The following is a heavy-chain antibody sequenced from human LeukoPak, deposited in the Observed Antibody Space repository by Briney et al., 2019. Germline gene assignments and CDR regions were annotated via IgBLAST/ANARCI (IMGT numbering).Heavy chain of an antibody. CDR2: INHSGST. CDR1: GGSFSGYY. D-gene: IGHD6-13*01. CDR3: AAYSSSWYRGDY. J-gene: IGHJ4*02. V-gene: IGHV4-34*01. Sequence: SETLSLTCAVYGGSFSGYYWSWIRQPPGKGLEWIGEINHSGSTNYNPSLKSRVTISVDTSKNQFSLKLSSVTAADMAVYYCAAYSSSWYRGDYWGQGTLVTVSS.